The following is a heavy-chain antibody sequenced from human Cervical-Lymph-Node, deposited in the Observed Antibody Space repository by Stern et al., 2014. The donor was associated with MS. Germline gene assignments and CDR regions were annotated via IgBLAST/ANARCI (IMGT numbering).Heavy chain of an antibody. D-gene: IGHD1-26*01. CDR1: GGTFSSYT. CDR3: AREGIPGAGGTFDN. V-gene: IGHV1-69*01. J-gene: IGHJ4*02. Sequence: VQLLQSGAEVRKPGSSVKVSCKVSGGTFSSYTLNWVRQAPGQGLEWMGGIIPIFATTNYAQRFQGKVTITADGSTSTAFLEVSSLTSEDTAVYFCAREGIPGAGGTFDNWGQGTLFIVSS. CDR2: IIPIFATT.